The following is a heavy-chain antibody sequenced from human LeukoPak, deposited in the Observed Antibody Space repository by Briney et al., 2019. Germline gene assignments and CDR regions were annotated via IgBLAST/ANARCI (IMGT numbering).Heavy chain of an antibody. D-gene: IGHD6-19*01. J-gene: IGHJ3*02. CDR3: ARQSGSSGSLGTDAFDI. V-gene: IGHV5-51*01. CDR2: IYPGDSDT. Sequence: GESLKISFKGLGYRFTSYWIGWVRQMPGKGLEWMGIIYPGDSDTRYSPSFQGQVTISADKTISTAYLQWSSLKASDTAMYYCARQSGSSGSLGTDAFDIWGQGTMVSVSS. CDR1: GYRFTSYW.